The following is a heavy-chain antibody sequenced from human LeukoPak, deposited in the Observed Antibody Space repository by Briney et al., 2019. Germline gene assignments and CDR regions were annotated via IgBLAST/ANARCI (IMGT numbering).Heavy chain of an antibody. D-gene: IGHD5-12*01. Sequence: ASVKVSCKASGYTFTGYYMHWVRQAPGQGLEWMGWINPNSGGTNYAQKFQGRVTMTRDTSISTAYMELSRLRSDDTAVYYCAKRGYSGDLAYFDYWGQGTLVTVSS. CDR1: GYTFTGYY. CDR3: AKRGYSGDLAYFDY. CDR2: INPNSGGT. V-gene: IGHV1-2*02. J-gene: IGHJ4*02.